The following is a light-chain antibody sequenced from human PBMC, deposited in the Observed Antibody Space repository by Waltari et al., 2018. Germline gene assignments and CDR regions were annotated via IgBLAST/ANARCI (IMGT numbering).Light chain of an antibody. CDR3: QQSYRAPQT. J-gene: IGKJ4*01. V-gene: IGKV1-39*01. Sequence: DIQVTQSPSSLSASVGDRVTITCRTSQSISTSLNWYQQKPGKPPKLLIFAASALKSGVSSRFSGRGSQTDFTLTIRNLQPEDFATYYCQQSYRAPQTFGGGTKVDMK. CDR1: QSISTS. CDR2: AAS.